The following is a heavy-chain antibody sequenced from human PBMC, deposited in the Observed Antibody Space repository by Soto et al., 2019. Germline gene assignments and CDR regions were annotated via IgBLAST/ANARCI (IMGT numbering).Heavy chain of an antibody. Sequence: QVQLVESGGGAVQPGRSLRLSCAASGFTFSSYAMHWVRQAPGKGLEWVAVISYDGSNKYYADSVKGRFTISRDNSKNTLYLQMNSLRAEDTAVYYCARAMGGLYYYYYGMDVWGQGTTVTVSS. CDR3: ARAMGGLYYYYYGMDV. J-gene: IGHJ6*02. CDR2: ISYDGSNK. CDR1: GFTFSSYA. D-gene: IGHD1-26*01. V-gene: IGHV3-30-3*01.